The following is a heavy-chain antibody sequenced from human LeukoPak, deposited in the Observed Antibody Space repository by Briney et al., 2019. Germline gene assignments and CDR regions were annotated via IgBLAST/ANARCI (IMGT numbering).Heavy chain of an antibody. CDR1: GFTFSSYA. CDR2: ISGSGGST. D-gene: IGHD3-10*01. V-gene: IGHV3-23*01. Sequence: GGSLRLSCAASGFTFSSYAMSWVRQAPGKGLEWVSAISGSGGSTYYADSVKGRFTISRDNSKNTLYLQMNSLRAEDTAVYYWAKDLWFGELLFFGLTFDYWGQGTLVTVFS. J-gene: IGHJ4*02. CDR3: AKDLWFGELLFFGLTFDY.